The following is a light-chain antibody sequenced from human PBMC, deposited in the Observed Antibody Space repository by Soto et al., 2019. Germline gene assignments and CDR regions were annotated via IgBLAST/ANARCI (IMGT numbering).Light chain of an antibody. CDR1: QGISSY. V-gene: IGKV1-9*01. J-gene: IGKJ1*01. CDR3: QQYNNWPWT. CDR2: AAS. Sequence: DIHLTQSPSFLSASVGDRITITCRASQGISSYLAWYQQKPGKAPKLLIYAASTLQSGVPSRFSGSGSGTEFTLTISSLQSEDFAVYYCQQYNNWPWTFGQGTKVEIK.